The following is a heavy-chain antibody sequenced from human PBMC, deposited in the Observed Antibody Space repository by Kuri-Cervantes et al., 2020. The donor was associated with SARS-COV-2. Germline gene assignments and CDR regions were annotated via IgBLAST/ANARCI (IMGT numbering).Heavy chain of an antibody. CDR1: GFTFSSYA. Sequence: GGSLRLSCAASGFTFSSYAMHWVRQAPGKGLEYVSAISSNGGSTYYAGSVKGRFTISRDNSKNTLYLQMSSLRAEDTAVYYCVKEGSYDFWSGYLPYYFDYWGQGTLVTVSS. CDR3: VKEGSYDFWSGYLPYYFDY. D-gene: IGHD3-3*01. J-gene: IGHJ4*02. CDR2: ISSNGGST. V-gene: IGHV3-64D*06.